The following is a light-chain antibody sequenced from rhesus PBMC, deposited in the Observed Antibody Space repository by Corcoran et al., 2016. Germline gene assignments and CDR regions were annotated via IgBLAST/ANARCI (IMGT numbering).Light chain of an antibody. CDR1: QSISIW. J-gene: IGKJ4*01. V-gene: IGKV1-22*01. CDR2: KAS. Sequence: DIQMTQSPSSLSASGGDTVIITCRASQSISIWLDWYQQKPGKTPKLRSYKASSLQSGVPARFSGSGSGTDFTLTISSLQPEDFATYYCLQCNSSPLTFGGGTKVEIK. CDR3: LQCNSSPLT.